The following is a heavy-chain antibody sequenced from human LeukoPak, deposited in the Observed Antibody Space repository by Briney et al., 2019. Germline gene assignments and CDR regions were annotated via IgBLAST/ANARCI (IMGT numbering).Heavy chain of an antibody. Sequence: GASVKVSCKASGGTLSSYAISWVRQAPGQGLEWMGRIIPILGIANYAQKFQGRVTITADKSTSTAYMELSSLRSEDTAVYYCTKGPNYYGSGSLLFDYWGQGTLVTVSS. CDR3: TKGPNYYGSGSLLFDY. CDR1: GGTLSSYA. CDR2: IIPILGIA. J-gene: IGHJ4*02. V-gene: IGHV1-69*04. D-gene: IGHD3-10*01.